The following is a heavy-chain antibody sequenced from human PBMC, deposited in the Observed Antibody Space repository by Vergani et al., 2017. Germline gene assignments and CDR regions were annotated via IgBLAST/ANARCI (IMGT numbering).Heavy chain of an antibody. J-gene: IGHJ4*02. CDR3: ARGYYGSGSYY. CDR1: GGSFSGYY. D-gene: IGHD3-10*01. Sequence: QVQLQQWGAGLLKPSETLSLTCAVYGGSFSGYYWSWIRQPPGKGLEWIGEINHSGSTNYNPSLKSRVTISVDTSKNQFSLKLSSVTAADTAVYYGARGYYGSGSYYWGQGTLVTVSS. V-gene: IGHV4-34*01. CDR2: INHSGST.